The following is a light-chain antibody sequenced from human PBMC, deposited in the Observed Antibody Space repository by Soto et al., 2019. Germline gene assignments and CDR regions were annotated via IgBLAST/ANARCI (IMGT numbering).Light chain of an antibody. Sequence: EIVMAQAPATLSASPGERATLSCRASQGVNTNLAWYQQKPGQAPQLLIYGASTRATGVPARFNGSGSGTEFTLTITSLQSEDFATYSCQQYNSWPRTFGHGTKVDIK. CDR3: QQYNSWPRT. CDR2: GAS. J-gene: IGKJ1*01. CDR1: QGVNTN. V-gene: IGKV3-15*01.